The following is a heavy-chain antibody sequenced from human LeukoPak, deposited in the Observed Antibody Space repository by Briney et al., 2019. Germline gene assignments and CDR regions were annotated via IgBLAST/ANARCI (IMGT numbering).Heavy chain of an antibody. Sequence: GGSLRLSCAASGFTFSSYAMSWVRQAPGKGLEWGSAISGSGGSTYYADSVKGRFTISRDNSKNTLYLQMNSLRAEDTAVYYCAKVYYYGSVFDYWGQGTLVTVSS. CDR1: GFTFSSYA. D-gene: IGHD3-22*01. CDR2: ISGSGGST. CDR3: AKVYYYGSVFDY. V-gene: IGHV3-23*01. J-gene: IGHJ4*02.